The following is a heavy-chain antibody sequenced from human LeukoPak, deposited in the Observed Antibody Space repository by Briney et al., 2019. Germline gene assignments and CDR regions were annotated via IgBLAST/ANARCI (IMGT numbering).Heavy chain of an antibody. CDR2: IWYDGSNK. D-gene: IGHD6-13*01. CDR1: GFTFSNYA. CDR3: ARQGSSWYSPGY. J-gene: IGHJ4*02. Sequence: GGSLRLSCAASGFTFSNYAMSWVRRAPGKGLEWVAVIWYDGSNKYYADSVKGRFTISRDNSKNTLYLQMNSLRAEDTAVYYCARQGSSWYSPGYWGQGTLVTVSS. V-gene: IGHV3-33*08.